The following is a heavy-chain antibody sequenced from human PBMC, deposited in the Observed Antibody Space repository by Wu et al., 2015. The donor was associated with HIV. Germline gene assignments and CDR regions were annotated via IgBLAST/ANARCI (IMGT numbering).Heavy chain of an antibody. CDR2: LSAHNGNT. CDR1: TYSFRTYG. V-gene: IGHV1-18*01. Sequence: QTHLRQSGPEVKRPGASVRVSCMASTYSFRTYGLAWVRQAPGQVLEWMGWLSAHNGNTNYAQKFQDRITISTDTSAKTAYLQLRSLKSDDTAIYYCVRGGKSPGHPKYFFDYWGQGTLVTVSS. D-gene: IGHD4-23*01. CDR3: VRGGKSPGHPKYFFDY. J-gene: IGHJ4*02.